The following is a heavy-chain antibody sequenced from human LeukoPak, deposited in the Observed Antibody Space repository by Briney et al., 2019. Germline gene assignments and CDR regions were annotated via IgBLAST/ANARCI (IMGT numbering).Heavy chain of an antibody. J-gene: IGHJ5*02. Sequence: GGSLRLSCAASGNYWMHWVRQVPGKGLVWVPHINSDGSWTSYADSVKGRFTISKDNAKNTVYLQMNSLRAEDTAVYYCANSYPHDIVVVFSWGQGTLVTVSS. CDR1: GNYW. V-gene: IGHV3-74*01. D-gene: IGHD2-2*01. CDR3: ANSYPHDIVVVFS. CDR2: INSDGSWT.